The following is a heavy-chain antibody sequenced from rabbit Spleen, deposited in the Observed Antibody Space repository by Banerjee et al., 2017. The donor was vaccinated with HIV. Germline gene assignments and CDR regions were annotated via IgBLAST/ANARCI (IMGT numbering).Heavy chain of an antibody. CDR1: GFSFSSSYW. V-gene: IGHV1S45*01. Sequence: QEQLVESGGGLVQPEGSLTLTCTASGFSFSSSYWICWFRQAPGKGLEWIACIDTNDGDTDYANWPKGRFTISKTSSTTVTLQMTSLTAADTATYFCARDLTDVIGWNFGWWGPGTLVTVS. J-gene: IGHJ4*01. D-gene: IGHD1-1*01. CDR2: IDTNDGDT. CDR3: ARDLTDVIGWNFGW.